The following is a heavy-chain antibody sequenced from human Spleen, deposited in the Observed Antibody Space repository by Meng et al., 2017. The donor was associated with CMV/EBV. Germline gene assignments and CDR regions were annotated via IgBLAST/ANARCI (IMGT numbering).Heavy chain of an antibody. CDR1: GYTFTSYA. CDR3: TRKRIAAADWFDP. J-gene: IGHJ5*02. CDR2: INPSGGST. D-gene: IGHD6-13*01. V-gene: IGHV1-46*01. Sequence: ASVKVSCKASGYTFTSYAMHWVRQAPGQGLEWMGIINPSGGSTSYAQKFQGRVTMTRDTSTSTVYMELSSLRSEDTAVYYCTRKRIAAADWFDPWGQGTLVTVSS.